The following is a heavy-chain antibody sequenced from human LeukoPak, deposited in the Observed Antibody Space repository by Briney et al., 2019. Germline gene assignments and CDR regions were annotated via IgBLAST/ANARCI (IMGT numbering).Heavy chain of an antibody. Sequence: TGRSLTLSCAASGFTFSSYCMHWVRQAPGKGLVWVSRINTDGSGTDYADSVRGRFTISRDNAKNTLYLQMNSLRAEDTAVYYCARGRTNWYYFDSWGEGTLVTVSS. CDR3: ARGRTNWYYFDS. V-gene: IGHV3-74*01. J-gene: IGHJ4*02. CDR1: GFTFSSYC. CDR2: INTDGSGT. D-gene: IGHD7-27*01.